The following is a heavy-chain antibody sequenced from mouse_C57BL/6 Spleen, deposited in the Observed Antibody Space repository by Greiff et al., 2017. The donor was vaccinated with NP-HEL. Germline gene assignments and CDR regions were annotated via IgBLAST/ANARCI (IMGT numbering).Heavy chain of an antibody. Sequence: EVMLVESEGGLVQPGSSMKLSCTASGFTFSDYYMAWVRQVPEKGLEWVANINYDGSSTYYLDSLKSRFIISRDNAKNILYLQMSSLKSEDTATYYCARGNYYGSSWGFDYWGQGTTLTVSS. CDR2: INYDGSST. CDR1: GFTFSDYY. CDR3: ARGNYYGSSWGFDY. V-gene: IGHV5-16*01. J-gene: IGHJ2*01. D-gene: IGHD1-1*01.